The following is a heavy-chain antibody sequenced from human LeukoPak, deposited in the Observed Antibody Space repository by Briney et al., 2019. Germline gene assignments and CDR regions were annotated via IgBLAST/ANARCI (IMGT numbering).Heavy chain of an antibody. J-gene: IGHJ4*02. CDR1: GYTFTSYD. CDR3: ATGYSSGWAFDY. Sequence: ASVKVSCKASGYTFTSYDINWVRQATGQGLEWMGWMNPNSGNTGYAQKFQGRVTMTRNTSISTAYMELSSLRSEDTAVYYCATGYSSGWAFDYWGQGTLVTVSS. V-gene: IGHV1-8*01. D-gene: IGHD6-19*01. CDR2: MNPNSGNT.